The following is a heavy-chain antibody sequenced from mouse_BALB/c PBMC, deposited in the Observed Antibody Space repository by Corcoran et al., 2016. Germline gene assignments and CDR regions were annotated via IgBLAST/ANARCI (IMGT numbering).Heavy chain of an antibody. CDR1: GFDFSRYW. V-gene: IGHV4-1*02. J-gene: IGHJ3*01. CDR2: INPESSTI. CDR3: ERLGDYGWFAY. D-gene: IGHD2-4*01. Sequence: EVKLLESGGGLVQPGGSLKLSCAASGFDFSRYWMSWVRQAPGKGLEWIGEINPESSTINYTPSLKDKFIISRDNAKNTLYLQMSKVRSEDTALYYCERLGDYGWFAYWGQGALVTVSA.